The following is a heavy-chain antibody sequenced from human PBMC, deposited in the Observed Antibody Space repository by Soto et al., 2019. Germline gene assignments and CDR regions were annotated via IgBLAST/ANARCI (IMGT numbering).Heavy chain of an antibody. Sequence: GGSLRLSCAASGFTFSSYAMSWVRQAPGKGLEWVPAISGSGGSTYYADSVKGRFTISRDNSKNTLYLQMNSLRAEDTAVYYCSIKPPLRVQVDYWCQGPLVTLSS. D-gene: IGHD1-1*01. J-gene: IGHJ4*02. CDR2: ISGSGGST. CDR1: GFTFSSYA. CDR3: SIKPPLRVQVDY. V-gene: IGHV3-23*01.